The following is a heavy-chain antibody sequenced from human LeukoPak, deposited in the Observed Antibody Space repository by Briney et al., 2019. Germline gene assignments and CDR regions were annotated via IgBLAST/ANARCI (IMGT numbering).Heavy chain of an antibody. CDR3: TKEVVEAAQGYFSSAMDV. J-gene: IGHJ6*02. D-gene: IGHD2-2*01. CDR1: GFIFRNYA. Sequence: GGSLRLSCVASGFIFRNYAMSWVRQAPGEGLEWVSGISDNGGGTYYADSLKGRFTISRDNSKNTLYLQMNSLRAEDTAVYYCTKEVVEAAQGYFSSAMDVWGQGTTVTVS. V-gene: IGHV3-23*01. CDR2: ISDNGGGT.